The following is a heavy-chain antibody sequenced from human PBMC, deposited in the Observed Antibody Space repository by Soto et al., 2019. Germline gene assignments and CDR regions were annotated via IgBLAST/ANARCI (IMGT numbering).Heavy chain of an antibody. CDR2: IIPIFPTP. CDR1: GGTFGNSA. D-gene: IGHD1-1*01. J-gene: IGHJ6*02. V-gene: IGHV1-69*12. CDR3: ARDNNRQHLGGNYYYGIDV. Sequence: QVQLVQSGAEVKKPGSSVTVSCKASGGTFGNSAISWVRQAPGQGLEWMGGIIPIFPTPDYAQKFQGRVKSTEAEYTSTAYIELNSLRPEDTAVYSCARDNNRQHLGGNYYYGIDVWGQGTTVTVSS.